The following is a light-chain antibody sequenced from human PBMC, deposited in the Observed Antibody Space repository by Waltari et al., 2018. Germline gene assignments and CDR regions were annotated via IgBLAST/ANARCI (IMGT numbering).Light chain of an antibody. CDR1: QDVSNW. V-gene: IGKV1-33*01. Sequence: DVQMTQSPSSLSASVGDRVTITCRASQDVSNWLAWYQQKPGKAPKRLIYRASNLETGVPSRFIGRGSGTDFTLTITSLQPEDIATYYCQQHNNPPWTFGQGTRVDIK. CDR2: RAS. J-gene: IGKJ1*01. CDR3: QQHNNPPWT.